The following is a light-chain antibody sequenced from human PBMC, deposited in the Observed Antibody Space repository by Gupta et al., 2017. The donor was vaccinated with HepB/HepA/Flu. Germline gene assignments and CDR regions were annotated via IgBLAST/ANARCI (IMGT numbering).Light chain of an antibody. J-gene: IGKJ4*01. CDR3: RQYNSYWLT. CDR1: QSISSW. CDR2: KAS. V-gene: IGKV1-5*03. Sequence: QSPSTLSASVGDRVTITCRASQSISSWLAWYQQKPGKAPKLLIYKASSLESGVPSRFSGSGSGTEFTLTISSLQPDDFATYYCRQYNSYWLTFGGGTKVEIK.